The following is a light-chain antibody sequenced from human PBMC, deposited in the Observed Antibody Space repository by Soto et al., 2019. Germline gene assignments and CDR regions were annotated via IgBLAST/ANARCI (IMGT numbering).Light chain of an antibody. J-gene: IGLJ2*01. CDR2: DVS. V-gene: IGLV2-14*01. Sequence: QSALTQPASVSGSPGQSITISCTGTSSDVGGYNYVSWYQQHPGKAPKLMIYDVSNRPSGVSSRFSGSKSGNTASLSISGLQPEDEADHYCSSYTISSTVVFGGGTKLTVL. CDR1: SSDVGGYNY. CDR3: SSYTISSTVV.